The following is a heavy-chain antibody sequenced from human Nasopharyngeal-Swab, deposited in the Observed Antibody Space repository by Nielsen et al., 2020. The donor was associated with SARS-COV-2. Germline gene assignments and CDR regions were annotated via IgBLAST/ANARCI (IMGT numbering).Heavy chain of an antibody. CDR1: GFTFSSYG. J-gene: IGHJ6*02. D-gene: IGHD5-18*01. CDR3: AKALAAMDDYYYYGMDV. V-gene: IGHV3-30*18. Sequence: GGSLRLSCAASGFTFSSYGMHWVRQAPGKGLEWVAVISYDGSNKYYADSVKGRFTISRDNSKSTLYLQMNSLRAEDTAVYYCAKALAAMDDYYYYGMDVWGQGTTVTVSS. CDR2: ISYDGSNK.